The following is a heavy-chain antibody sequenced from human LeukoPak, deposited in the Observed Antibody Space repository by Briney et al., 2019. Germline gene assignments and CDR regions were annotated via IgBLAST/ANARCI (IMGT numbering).Heavy chain of an antibody. Sequence: KPSETLSLTCTVSGGSITSYYWSWIRQPPGKGLEWIGYIYYSGSTNYNPSLKGRVNISVDTSEKQFSLKVTSVSAADTAVYFCARGPTRLYFDQWGQGTLVTVSS. CDR3: ARGPTRLYFDQ. V-gene: IGHV4-59*01. J-gene: IGHJ4*02. CDR2: IYYSGST. CDR1: GGSITSYY.